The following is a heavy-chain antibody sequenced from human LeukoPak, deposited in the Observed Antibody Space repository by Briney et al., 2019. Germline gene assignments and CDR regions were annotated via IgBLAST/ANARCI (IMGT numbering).Heavy chain of an antibody. J-gene: IGHJ6*03. CDR1: GFTFSSYE. D-gene: IGHD6-19*01. CDR2: ISSSGSTI. Sequence: GGSLRLSCAASGFTFSSYEMNWVRQAPGKGLEWVSYISSSGSTIYYADSVKGRFTISRDNAKNSLYLQMNSLRAEDTAVYYCARVLGWRLYYYYYYMDVWGKGTTVTVSS. V-gene: IGHV3-48*03. CDR3: ARVLGWRLYYYYYYMDV.